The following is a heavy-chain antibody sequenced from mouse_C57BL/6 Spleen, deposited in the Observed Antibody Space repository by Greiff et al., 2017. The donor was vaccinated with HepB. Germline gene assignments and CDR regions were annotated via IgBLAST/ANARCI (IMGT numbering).Heavy chain of an antibody. Sequence: EVKVVESGAELVRPGASVKLSCTASGFNIKDDYMHWVKQRPEQGLEWIGWIDPENGDTEYASKFQGKATITADTSSNTAYLQLSSLTSEDTAVYYCYGNPFAYWGQGTLVTVSA. CDR1: GFNIKDDY. J-gene: IGHJ3*01. D-gene: IGHD2-1*01. CDR3: YGNPFAY. V-gene: IGHV14-4*01. CDR2: IDPENGDT.